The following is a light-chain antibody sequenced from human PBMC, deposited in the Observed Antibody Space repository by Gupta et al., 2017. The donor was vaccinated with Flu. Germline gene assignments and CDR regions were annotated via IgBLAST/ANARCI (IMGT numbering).Light chain of an antibody. Sequence: QSVLTKPPSASGTPTQRVTMAWSAGFSNIGSTYVSWCQQFPGTAPKLLISGNSERPSGVPDRFSGSKSGTSASLAISGLRSEDEADYYCAACDDSLSVVVFGGGTKLSVL. J-gene: IGLJ2*01. CDR1: FSNIGSTY. CDR3: AACDDSLSVVV. CDR2: GNS. V-gene: IGLV1-47*01.